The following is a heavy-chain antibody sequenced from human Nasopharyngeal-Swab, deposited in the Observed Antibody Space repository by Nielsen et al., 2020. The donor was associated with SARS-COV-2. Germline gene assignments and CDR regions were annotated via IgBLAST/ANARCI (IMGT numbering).Heavy chain of an antibody. CDR1: GFTFSSYG. J-gene: IGHJ6*02. CDR3: AKDSYSSTYYGMDV. D-gene: IGHD6-13*01. V-gene: IGHV3-30*18. CDR2: ISYDGSNK. Sequence: GGSLRLSCAASGFTFSSYGMHWVRQAPGKGLEWVAVISYDGSNKYYADSVKGRFTISRDNSKNTLYLQMNSLRAEDTAVYYCAKDSYSSTYYGMDVWGQGTLVTVSS.